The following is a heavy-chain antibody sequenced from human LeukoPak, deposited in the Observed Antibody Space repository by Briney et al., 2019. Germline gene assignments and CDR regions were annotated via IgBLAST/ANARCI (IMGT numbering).Heavy chain of an antibody. V-gene: IGHV3-30-3*01. D-gene: IGHD3-22*01. CDR2: ISYDGSNK. CDR1: GFTFSSYA. J-gene: IGHJ4*02. CDR3: ARGGSYYYDSSGPFDY. Sequence: PGGSLRLSCAASGFTFSSYAMHWVRQAPGKGLEWVAVISYDGSNKYYADSVKSRFTISRDNSKNTLYLQMNSLRAEDTAVYYCARGGSYYYDSSGPFDYWGQGTLVTVSS.